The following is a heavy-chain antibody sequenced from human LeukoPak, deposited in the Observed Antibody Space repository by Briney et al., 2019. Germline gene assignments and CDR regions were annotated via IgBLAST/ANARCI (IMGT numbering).Heavy chain of an antibody. CDR2: IYYSGST. V-gene: IGHV4-31*03. Sequence: SQALSLTCTVSGGSISSGGYYWSWIRQHPGKGLEWIGYIYYSGSTYYNPSLKSRVTISVDTSKNQFSLKLSSVTAADTAVYYCARSLAGGMDVWGQGTTVTVSS. CDR3: ARSLAGGMDV. CDR1: GGSISSGGYY. J-gene: IGHJ6*02.